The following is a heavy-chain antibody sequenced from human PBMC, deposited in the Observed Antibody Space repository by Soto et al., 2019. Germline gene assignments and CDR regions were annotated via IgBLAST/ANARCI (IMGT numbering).Heavy chain of an antibody. D-gene: IGHD3-9*01. CDR2: IVVGSGNT. V-gene: IGHV1-58*01. Sequence: ASVKVSCKASGFAFTSSSVQWVRQSRVQRIEWIGWIVVGSGNTNYAQKFQERVTITRDMSTSTAYMELSSLRSEDTAVYYCAADTILRYFDWLPFYGMDVWGQGTTVTVSS. J-gene: IGHJ6*02. CDR1: GFAFTSSS. CDR3: AADTILRYFDWLPFYGMDV.